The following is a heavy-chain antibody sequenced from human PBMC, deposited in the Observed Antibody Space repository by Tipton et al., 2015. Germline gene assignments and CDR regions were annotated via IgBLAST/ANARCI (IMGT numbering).Heavy chain of an antibody. J-gene: IGHJ4*02. CDR3: ARAGSFRFDY. V-gene: IGHV3-21*01. CDR2: ITSRSDYI. Sequence: SLRLSCAASGFTFSSYGMTWVRQAPGKGQKWGSSITSRSDYIYYADSVKGPFTISRDNAKNTLYLQMNSLGGEDTAVYYCARAGSFRFDYWGLGTLVTVST. D-gene: IGHD3-10*01. CDR1: GFTFSSYG.